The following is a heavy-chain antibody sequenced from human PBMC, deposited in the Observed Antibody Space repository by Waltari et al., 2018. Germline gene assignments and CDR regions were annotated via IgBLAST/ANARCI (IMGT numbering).Heavy chain of an antibody. D-gene: IGHD3-10*01. CDR3: ARVEPADYIGTDY. CDR1: GFDCSDTS. Sequence: EVLLPASGGVLLQPGGSLRLSVAASGFDCSDTSMNWVRQTPGKRLEWLSCISGTGNTIYYADSVKGRFTISRDNDEKAVYLQMNSLTAEDTAVYFCARVEPADYIGTDYWGPGTLVTVSS. CDR2: ISGTGNTI. V-gene: IGHV3-48*01. J-gene: IGHJ4*02.